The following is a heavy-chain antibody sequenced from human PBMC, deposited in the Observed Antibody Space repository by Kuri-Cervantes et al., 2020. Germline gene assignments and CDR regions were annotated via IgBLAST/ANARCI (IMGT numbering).Heavy chain of an antibody. J-gene: IGHJ4*02. V-gene: IGHV1-2*02. CDR3: ARSYCSGGSCYFRELGSGFDY. D-gene: IGHD2-15*01. Sequence: ASVKVSCKASGHTFTGYYMHWVRQAPGQGLEWMGWINPNSGGTNYAQKFQGRVTMTRDTSISTAYMELSRLRSDDTAVYYCARSYCSGGSCYFRELGSGFDYWGQGTLVTVSS. CDR1: GHTFTGYY. CDR2: INPNSGGT.